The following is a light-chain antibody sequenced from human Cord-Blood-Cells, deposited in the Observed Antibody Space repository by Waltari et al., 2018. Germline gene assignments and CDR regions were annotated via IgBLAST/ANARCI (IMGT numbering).Light chain of an antibody. CDR2: DDS. CDR1: NIGSNS. CDR3: QVWDSSSDHYV. V-gene: IGLV3-21*03. J-gene: IGLJ1*01. Sequence: SYVLTQPPSVSVAPGKTARITCGGNNIGSNSVHWYQQKPGQAPVLVVYDDSERPSGIPERFSGSNSGNTATLTISRVEAGDEADYYCQVWDSSSDHYVFGTGTKVTVL.